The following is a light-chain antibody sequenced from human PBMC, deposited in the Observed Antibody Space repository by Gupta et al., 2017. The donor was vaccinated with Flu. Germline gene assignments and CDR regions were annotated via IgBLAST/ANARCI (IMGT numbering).Light chain of an antibody. J-gene: IGKJ2*01. CDR3: QQSYSTPYT. CDR1: QNIRNF. CDR2: AAS. V-gene: IGKV1-39*01. Sequence: PSSLSASVGDRVTITCRASQNIRNFLNWYQQKPGKAPKLLIYAASSVQSGVPSRFSGSGSGADFSLTIGSLQPEDFATYYCQQSYSTPYTFGQGTKVEIK.